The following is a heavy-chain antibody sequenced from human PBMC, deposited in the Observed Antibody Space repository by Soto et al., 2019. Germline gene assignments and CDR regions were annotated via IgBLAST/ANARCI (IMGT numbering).Heavy chain of an antibody. Sequence: GGSMRLSGAAAGFTFSSYGMHWVRQAPGKGLEWVAVIWYDGSNKYYADSVKGRFTISRDNSKNTLYLQMNSLRAEDTAVYYCAKNGYYPKGYFDYWGQGTLVTVSS. CDR2: IWYDGSNK. CDR1: GFTFSSYG. D-gene: IGHD5-18*01. V-gene: IGHV3-33*06. CDR3: AKNGYYPKGYFDY. J-gene: IGHJ4*02.